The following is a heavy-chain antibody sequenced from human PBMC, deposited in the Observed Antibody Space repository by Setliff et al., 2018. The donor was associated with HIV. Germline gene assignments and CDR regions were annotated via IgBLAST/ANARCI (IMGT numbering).Heavy chain of an antibody. Sequence: SATLSLTCTVSGGSISNGYYYWSWIRQPAGKGLEWIGHIYTSGSTKYNPSLKSRVTISVDTSKNQFSLKLSSVTAADTAVYYCARGGREYGVNYYYYYMDVWGKGTTVTVSS. V-gene: IGHV4-61*09. D-gene: IGHD3-10*01. CDR1: GGSISNGYYY. J-gene: IGHJ6*03. CDR2: IYTSGST. CDR3: ARGGREYGVNYYYYYMDV.